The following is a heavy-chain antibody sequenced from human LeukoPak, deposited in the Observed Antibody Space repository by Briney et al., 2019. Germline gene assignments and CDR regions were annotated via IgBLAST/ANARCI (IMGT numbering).Heavy chain of an antibody. J-gene: IGHJ4*02. CDR1: GFSFSSYG. CDR3: AKDVGSYCGGDCYSGFDY. D-gene: IGHD2-21*02. CDR2: IWYDGSNK. Sequence: RPGGSLRLSCAASGFSFSSYGMHWVRQAPGKGLEWVAVIWYDGSNKYYADSVKGRFTISRDNSKNTLYLQMNSLRAEDTAVYYCAKDVGSYCGGDCYSGFDYWGQGTLVTVSS. V-gene: IGHV3-33*06.